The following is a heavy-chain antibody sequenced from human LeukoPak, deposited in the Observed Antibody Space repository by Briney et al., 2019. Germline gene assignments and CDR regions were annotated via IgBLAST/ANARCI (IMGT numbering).Heavy chain of an antibody. V-gene: IGHV4-61*02. J-gene: IGHJ4*02. Sequence: SETLSLTCTVSGGSISSDGYYWGWIRQPAGKGLEWVGRTYTSGSTNYNPSLKSRVTISVDTAKNQFSLKLSSVTAADTAVYYCARERGVTYYYGSGSYPDYWGQGTLVAVSS. CDR3: ARERGVTYYYGSGSYPDY. D-gene: IGHD3-10*01. CDR1: GGSISSDGYY. CDR2: TYTSGST.